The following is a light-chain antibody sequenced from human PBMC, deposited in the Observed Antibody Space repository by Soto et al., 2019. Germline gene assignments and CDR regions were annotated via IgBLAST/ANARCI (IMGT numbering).Light chain of an antibody. J-gene: IGLJ3*02. Sequence: QSALTQPASVSGSPGQSITISCTGSSSDVGGYNYVSWYQQHPDKAPKLIIYEVSNRPSGVSNRFSGSKSGNTASLTISGLQADDEGDYHCSSYTSNSTPVVFGGGTQVTVL. CDR1: SSDVGGYNY. V-gene: IGLV2-14*03. CDR2: EVS. CDR3: SSYTSNSTPVV.